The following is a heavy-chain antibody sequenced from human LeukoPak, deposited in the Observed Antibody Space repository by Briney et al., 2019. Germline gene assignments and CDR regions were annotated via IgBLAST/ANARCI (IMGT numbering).Heavy chain of an antibody. CDR3: AKDSTMITPSYFDY. V-gene: IGHV3-9*01. CDR2: ISWNSGSI. CDR1: GFTFDDYA. Sequence: PGGSLRLSCAASGFTFDDYAMHWVRQAPGKGLEWVSGISWNSGSIGYADSVKGRFTISRDNAKNSLYLQMNSLRAEDTALYYCAKDSTMITPSYFDYWGQGTLVTVSS. J-gene: IGHJ4*02. D-gene: IGHD3-22*01.